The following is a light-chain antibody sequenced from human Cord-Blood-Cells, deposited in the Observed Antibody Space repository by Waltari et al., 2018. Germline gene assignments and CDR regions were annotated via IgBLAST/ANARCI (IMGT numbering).Light chain of an antibody. J-gene: IGLJ2*01. Sequence: QSALTQPASVSGSPGQSITISCTGTSSDVGSYNLVSWYQQHPGKAPKLMIYEVSKRPSGVSNRFSGSKSGNTASLTISGLQAEDEADYYCCSYAGSSTFHVVFGGGTKLTVI. CDR3: CSYAGSSTFHVV. CDR2: EVS. V-gene: IGLV2-23*02. CDR1: SSDVGSYNL.